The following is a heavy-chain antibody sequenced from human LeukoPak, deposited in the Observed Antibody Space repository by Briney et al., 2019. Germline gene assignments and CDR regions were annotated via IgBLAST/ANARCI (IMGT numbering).Heavy chain of an antibody. CDR3: ARGGGSYGYY. J-gene: IGHJ4*02. Sequence: SETLSLTCAVYGGSFRCYYWSWIGQRPGRAVEWSGEINHSGSTNYNPSLKSRVTISVDTSKHQFSLKLSSVTAADTAVYYCARGGGSYGYYWGPGTLVTVSS. CDR1: GGSFRCYY. CDR2: INHSGST. V-gene: IGHV4-34*01. D-gene: IGHD1-26*01.